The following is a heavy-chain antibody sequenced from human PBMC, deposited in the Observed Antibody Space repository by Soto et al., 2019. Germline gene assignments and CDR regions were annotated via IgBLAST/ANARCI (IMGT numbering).Heavy chain of an antibody. CDR1: GYTFTGYY. Sequence: QVQLVQSGAEVKKPGASVKVSCKASGYTFTGYYMHWVRQAPGQGLEWMGWINPNSGGTNYAQKFRGWVTMTRDTSISPAYMELSRLRSDDTAVYYCARAPRWNVYNWFDPWGQGTLVTVSS. CDR2: INPNSGGT. J-gene: IGHJ5*02. V-gene: IGHV1-2*04. D-gene: IGHD1-1*01. CDR3: ARAPRWNVYNWFDP.